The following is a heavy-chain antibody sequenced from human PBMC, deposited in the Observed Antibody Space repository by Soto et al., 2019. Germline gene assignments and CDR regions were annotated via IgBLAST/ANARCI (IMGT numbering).Heavy chain of an antibody. D-gene: IGHD6-19*01. J-gene: IGHJ2*01. CDR2: IYYSGST. V-gene: IGHV4-59*01. CDR1: GGSISSYY. Sequence: QVQLQESGPGLVKPSETLSLTCTVSGGSISSYYWSWIRQPPGKGLEWIGYIYYSGSTNYNPSLRGRGSIAVATSKYQFSLKLSSVTAADTAVYYCAREGGRQWLEWYFDLWGRGTLVTVSS. CDR3: AREGGRQWLEWYFDL.